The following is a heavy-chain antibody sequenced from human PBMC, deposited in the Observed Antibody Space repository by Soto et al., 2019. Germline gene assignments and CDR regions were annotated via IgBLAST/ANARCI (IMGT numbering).Heavy chain of an antibody. CDR3: AKGGPMVRGVSYYYYGMDV. V-gene: IGHV3-30*18. CDR1: GFTFSSYG. CDR2: ISYDGSNK. D-gene: IGHD3-10*01. Sequence: GGSLRLPCAASGFTFSSYGMHWVRQAPGKGLEWVAVISYDGSNKYYADSVKGRFTISRDNSKNTLYLQMNSLRAEDTAVYYCAKGGPMVRGVSYYYYGMDVWGQGTTVTVSS. J-gene: IGHJ6*02.